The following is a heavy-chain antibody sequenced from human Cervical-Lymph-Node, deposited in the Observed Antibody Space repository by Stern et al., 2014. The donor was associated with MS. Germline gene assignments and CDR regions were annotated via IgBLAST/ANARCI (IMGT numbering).Heavy chain of an antibody. D-gene: IGHD6-19*01. CDR1: GSTFSTSW. CDR3: TRFLQSGWSDLFDS. Sequence: VQLVESGGGLVQPGGSQRLSCVASGSTFSTSWMSWVRPAPGKGLEWVANIKRDGSETYYLDSGKGRFTIYRDNAKSSLYLEMNSLRAEDTAVYYCTRFLQSGWSDLFDSWGRGTLVTVSS. V-gene: IGHV3-7*01. CDR2: IKRDGSET. J-gene: IGHJ5*01.